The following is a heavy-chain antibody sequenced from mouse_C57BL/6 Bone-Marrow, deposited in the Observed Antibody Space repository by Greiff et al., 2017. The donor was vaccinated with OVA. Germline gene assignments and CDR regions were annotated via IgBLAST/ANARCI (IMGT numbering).Heavy chain of an antibody. V-gene: IGHV5-12*01. D-gene: IGHD2-14*01. CDR1: GFTFSDYY. CDR2: ISNGGGST. J-gene: IGHJ4*01. Sequence: EVKLEESGGGLVQPGGSLKLSCAASGFTFSDYYMYWVRQTPEKRLEWVAYISNGGGSTYSPDTVTGPFPISRDNAKHTLYLQRSRLKSEDTAMYYCARHREYDVDAMDYWGQGTAVTVSS. CDR3: ARHREYDVDAMDY.